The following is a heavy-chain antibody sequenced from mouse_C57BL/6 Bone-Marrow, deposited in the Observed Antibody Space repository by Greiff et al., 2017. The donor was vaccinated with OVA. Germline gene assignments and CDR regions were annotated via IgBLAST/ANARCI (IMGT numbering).Heavy chain of an antibody. CDR3: AREGYGSSFFWYFDV. D-gene: IGHD1-1*01. J-gene: IGHJ1*03. CDR2: IYPGDGDT. CDR1: GYAFSSSW. V-gene: IGHV1-82*01. Sequence: QVQLQQSGPELVKPGASVKISCKASGYAFSSSWMNWVKQRPGKGLEWIGRIYPGDGDTNYNGKFKGKATLTADKSSSTAYMQLSSLTSEDPAVYFCAREGYGSSFFWYFDVWGTGTTVTVSS.